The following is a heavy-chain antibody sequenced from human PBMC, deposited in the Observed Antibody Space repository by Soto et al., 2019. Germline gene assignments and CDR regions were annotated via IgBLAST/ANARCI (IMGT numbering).Heavy chain of an antibody. V-gene: IGHV4-34*01. CDR1: GGSLSGYY. CDR3: ARVGSSWYPSYYYYGMDV. CDR2: INHSGST. J-gene: IGHJ6*02. Sequence: ETLSLTCAVCGGSLSGYYWSWIRPPPGKGLEWIGEINHSGSTNYNPSLKSRVTISVDTSKNQFSLKLSSVTAADTAVYYCARVGSSWYPSYYYYGMDVWGQGTTV. D-gene: IGHD6-13*01.